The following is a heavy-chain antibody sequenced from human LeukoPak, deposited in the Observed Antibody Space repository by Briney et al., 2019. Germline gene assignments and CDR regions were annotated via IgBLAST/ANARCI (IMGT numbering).Heavy chain of an antibody. D-gene: IGHD6-13*01. CDR1: GGSFSGYY. V-gene: IGHV4-34*01. Sequence: PSETLSLTCAVYGGSFSGYYWSWIRQPPGKGLEWIGEINHSGSTNYNPSLKSRVTISVDTSKNQFSLKLSSVTAADTAVYYCAREGRYSSSWSSYYYYYMDVWGKGTTVTVSS. CDR2: INHSGST. J-gene: IGHJ6*03. CDR3: AREGRYSSSWSSYYYYYMDV.